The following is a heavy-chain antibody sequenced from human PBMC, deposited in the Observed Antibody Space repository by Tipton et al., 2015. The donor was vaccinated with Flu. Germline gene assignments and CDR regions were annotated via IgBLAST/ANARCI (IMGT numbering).Heavy chain of an antibody. Sequence: SLRLSCAASGFSFSTYAMTWVRQAPGRGLEWISTIRGDGDSTYYADSVQGRFTISRDNSKNVVFLHMYNLRAEDTAVYYCAKWVRFYDSDGYYFLDYWGQGTLVIVSS. CDR2: IRGDGDST. CDR1: GFSFSTYA. CDR3: AKWVRFYDSDGYYFLDY. D-gene: IGHD3-22*01. V-gene: IGHV3-23*01. J-gene: IGHJ4*02.